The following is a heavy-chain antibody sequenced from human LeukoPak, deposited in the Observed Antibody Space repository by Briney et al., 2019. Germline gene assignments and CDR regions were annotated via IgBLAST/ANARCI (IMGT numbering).Heavy chain of an antibody. Sequence: GGSLRLSCAASGFTFSGYWVSRVREAPGKGLEWVANIKQDGSEKYYVDSVKGRFTISRDNAKNSLYLQMNSLRAEDTAVYYCARWVGPEYSSSWRLDPWGQGTLVTVSS. D-gene: IGHD6-6*01. CDR1: GFTFSGYW. CDR3: ARWVGPEYSSSWRLDP. V-gene: IGHV3-7*01. CDR2: IKQDGSEK. J-gene: IGHJ5*02.